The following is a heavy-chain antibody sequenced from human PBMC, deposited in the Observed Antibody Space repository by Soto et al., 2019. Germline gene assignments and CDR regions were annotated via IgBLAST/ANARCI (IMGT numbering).Heavy chain of an antibody. J-gene: IGHJ6*02. CDR3: ARDSSSEYYYDSSGRYGMDV. CDR2: IYYSGST. V-gene: IGHV4-39*07. Sequence: SETLSLTCTVSGGSISSSSYYWGWIRQPPGKGLEWIGSIYYSGSTYYNPSLKSRVTISVDTSKNQFSLKLSSVTAADTAVYYCARDSSSEYYYDSSGRYGMDVWGQGTTVTLSS. D-gene: IGHD3-22*01. CDR1: GGSISSSSYY.